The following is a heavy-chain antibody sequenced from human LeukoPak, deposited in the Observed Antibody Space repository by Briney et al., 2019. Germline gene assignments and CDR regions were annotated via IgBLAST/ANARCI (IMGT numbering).Heavy chain of an antibody. CDR3: AREGVVVPAAVDY. Sequence: PGGSLRLSCAASGFTFSSYWMSWVRQAPGKGLEWVSYISSSGSTIYYADSVKGRFTISRDNAKNSLYLQMNSLRAEDTAVYYCAREGVVVPAAVDYWGQGTLVTVSS. CDR2: ISSSGSTI. CDR1: GFTFSSYW. J-gene: IGHJ4*02. V-gene: IGHV3-48*04. D-gene: IGHD2-2*01.